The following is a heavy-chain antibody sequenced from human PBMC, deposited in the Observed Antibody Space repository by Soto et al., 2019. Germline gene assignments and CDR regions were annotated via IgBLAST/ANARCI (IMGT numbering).Heavy chain of an antibody. D-gene: IGHD6-6*01. CDR1: GFSLSTSGVG. V-gene: IGHV2-5*02. Sequence: SGPTLVNPTQTLTLTCTFSGFSLSTSGVGVGWIRQPPGKALEWLALIYWDGDKRYSPSLKSRLTITKDTSKNQVVLTMTNMDPVDTATYYCARCSPIAARRYYYYGMDVWGQGTTVTVSS. CDR2: IYWDGDK. CDR3: ARCSPIAARRYYYYGMDV. J-gene: IGHJ6*02.